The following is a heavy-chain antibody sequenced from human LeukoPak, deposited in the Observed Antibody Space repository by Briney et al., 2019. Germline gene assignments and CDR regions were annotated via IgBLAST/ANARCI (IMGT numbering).Heavy chain of an antibody. CDR1: GYTFTSYG. Sequence: ASVTVSCTASGYTFTSYGISWVRQAPGQGLEWMGWISAYSGNTNYAQKLQGRVTMTRDTSTSTVYMELSSLRSEDTAVYYCAREFYYGDYNNWFDPWGQGTLVTVSS. J-gene: IGHJ5*02. CDR3: AREFYYGDYNNWFDP. CDR2: ISAYSGNT. V-gene: IGHV1-18*01. D-gene: IGHD4-17*01.